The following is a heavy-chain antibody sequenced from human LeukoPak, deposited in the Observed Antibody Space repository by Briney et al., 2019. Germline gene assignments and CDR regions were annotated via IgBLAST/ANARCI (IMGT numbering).Heavy chain of an antibody. CDR2: IYYSGST. J-gene: IGHJ4*02. CDR1: GGSISSNSYY. V-gene: IGHV4-39*01. CDR3: ASSDYGSGYYSIDY. D-gene: IGHD3-22*01. Sequence: PSETLSLTCAVSGGSISSNSYYWGWIRQPPGKGLEWIGSIYYSGSTYYNPSLKSRVTISVDTSKNQFSLKLSSVTAADTAVYYCASSDYGSGYYSIDYWGQGTLVTVSS.